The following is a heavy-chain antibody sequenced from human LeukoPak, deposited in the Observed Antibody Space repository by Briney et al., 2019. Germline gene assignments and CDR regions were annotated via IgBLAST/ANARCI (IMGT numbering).Heavy chain of an antibody. D-gene: IGHD4-17*01. CDR1: GFTFSSYW. CDR2: IKQDGSEK. V-gene: IGHV3-7*03. J-gene: IGHJ4*02. Sequence: GGPLRLSCAASGFTFSSYWMSWVRQAPGKGLEWVANIKQDGSEKYYVDSVKGRFTISRDNAKNSLYLQMNSLRAEDTAVYYCARDGPTVTTIYWGQGTLVTVSS. CDR3: ARDGPTVTTIY.